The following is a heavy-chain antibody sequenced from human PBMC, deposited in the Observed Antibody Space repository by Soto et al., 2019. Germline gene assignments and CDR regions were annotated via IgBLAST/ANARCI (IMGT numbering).Heavy chain of an antibody. D-gene: IGHD3-10*01. CDR1: GGSISSYY. CDR2: IYYSGST. V-gene: IGHV4-59*01. J-gene: IGHJ6*02. CDR3: ARHLLWFGEFNYGMDV. Sequence: SETLSLTCTVSGGSISSYYWSWIRQPPGKGLEWIGYIYYSGSTNYNPSLKSRVTISVDTSKNQFSLKLSSVTAADTAVYYCARHLLWFGEFNYGMDVWGQGTTVTVSS.